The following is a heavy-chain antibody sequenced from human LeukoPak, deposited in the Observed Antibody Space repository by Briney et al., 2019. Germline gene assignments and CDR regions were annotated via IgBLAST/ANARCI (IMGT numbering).Heavy chain of an antibody. CDR3: ARGGGGLWFGELFLRDFDY. J-gene: IGHJ4*02. Sequence: PSETLSLTCTVSGGSISSSSYYWGWIRQPPGKGLEWIGSFDNSGSTYYNPSLKSRVTISVDTSKDQFSLKLTPVTAADTAVYYCARGGGGLWFGELFLRDFDYWGQGTLVTVSS. CDR1: GGSISSSSYY. V-gene: IGHV4-39*01. D-gene: IGHD3-10*01. CDR2: FDNSGST.